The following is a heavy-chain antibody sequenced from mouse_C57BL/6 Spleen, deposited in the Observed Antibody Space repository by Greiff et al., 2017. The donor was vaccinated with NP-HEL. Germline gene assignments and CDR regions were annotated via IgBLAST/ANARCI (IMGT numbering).Heavy chain of an antibody. CDR1: GYTFTSYW. CDR2: IYPGSGST. J-gene: IGHJ2*01. V-gene: IGHV1-55*01. D-gene: IGHD1-1*01. CDR3: AIPYYYGSSSYYFDY. Sequence: QVQLQQSGAELVKPGASVKMSCKASGYTFTSYWITWVKQRPGQGLEWIGDIYPGSGSTNYNEKFKSKATLTVDTSSSTAYMQLSSLTSEDSAVYYCAIPYYYGSSSYYFDYWGQGTTLTVSS.